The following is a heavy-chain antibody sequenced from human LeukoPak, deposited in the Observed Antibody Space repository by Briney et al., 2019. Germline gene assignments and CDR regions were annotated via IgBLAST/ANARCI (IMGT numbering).Heavy chain of an antibody. V-gene: IGHV3-9*03. J-gene: IGHJ4*02. CDR3: TKANYDILTGYIDY. CDR1: GFTFDDYA. CDR2: ISWNSGSI. D-gene: IGHD3-9*01. Sequence: GRSLRLSCAASGFTFDDYAMHWVRQAPGKGLEWVSGISWNSGSIGYADSVKGRFTISRDNAKNSLYLQMNSLRAEDMALYYCTKANYDILTGYIDYWGQGTLVTVSS.